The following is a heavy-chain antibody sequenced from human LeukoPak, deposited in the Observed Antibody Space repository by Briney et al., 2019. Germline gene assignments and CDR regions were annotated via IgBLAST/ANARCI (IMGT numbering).Heavy chain of an antibody. CDR3: ARFTARAREIDY. J-gene: IGHJ4*02. V-gene: IGHV4-59*08. Sequence: PSETLSLTCSVSGASISDSYWTWIRQPPGKTLEWIGYIYYTGDNDYNPSLKSRVTMSVDTSKSHLSLKLTSVTAADTAVYYCARFTARAREIDYWGQGSLVTVSS. CDR2: IYYTGDN. D-gene: IGHD6-6*01. CDR1: GASISDSY.